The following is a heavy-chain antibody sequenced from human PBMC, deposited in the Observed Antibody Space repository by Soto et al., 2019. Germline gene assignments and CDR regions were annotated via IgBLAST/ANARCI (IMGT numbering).Heavy chain of an antibody. CDR3: AKGRATSDY. J-gene: IGHJ4*02. CDR2: IYYSGST. V-gene: IGHV4-59*01. CDR1: GGSISSYY. Sequence: SETLSLTCTVSGGSISSYYWSWIRQPPGKGLEWIGYIYYSGSTNYNPSLKSRVTISVDTSKNQFSLKLSSVTAADTAVYYCAKGRATSDYWGQGTLVTVSS. D-gene: IGHD5-12*01.